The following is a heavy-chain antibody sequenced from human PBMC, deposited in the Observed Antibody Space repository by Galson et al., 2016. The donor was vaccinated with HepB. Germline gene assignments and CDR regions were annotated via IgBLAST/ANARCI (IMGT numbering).Heavy chain of an antibody. D-gene: IGHD5-12*01. CDR1: GFVFGAYG. Sequence: SLRLSCAGSGFVFGAYGMHWVRQAPGKGLEWVANIKQDGSEKYYVDSVKGRFTISRDNAQNSLYLQMNNLRAEDAAVYYCARELATDAFDIWGQGTMVTVSS. CDR3: ARELATDAFDI. J-gene: IGHJ3*02. V-gene: IGHV3-7*03. CDR2: IKQDGSEK.